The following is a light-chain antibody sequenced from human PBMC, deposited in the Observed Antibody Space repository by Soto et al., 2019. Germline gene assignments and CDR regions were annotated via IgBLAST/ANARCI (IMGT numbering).Light chain of an antibody. CDR3: QHYDTSLST. CDR2: GAS. Sequence: EIVMTQSPATLSVSPGERATLSCRASQSVNSNLAWYQQKPGQAPRLLIYGASTRSTGIPDRFGGSGSGTDFTLTISRLEPEDFAVYYCQHYDTSLSTFGGGTTVDI. V-gene: IGKV3D-15*01. J-gene: IGKJ4*01. CDR1: QSVNSN.